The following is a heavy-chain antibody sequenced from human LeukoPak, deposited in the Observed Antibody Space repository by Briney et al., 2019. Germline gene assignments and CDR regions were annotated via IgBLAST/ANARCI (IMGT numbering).Heavy chain of an antibody. V-gene: IGHV3-48*03. CDR1: GFTFNNNE. CDR3: ARGFYGGNYLDS. D-gene: IGHD4-23*01. J-gene: IGHJ4*02. CDR2: ISSRGSTI. Sequence: GVSLRLSCAASGFTFNNNEMNWVRLAPGKGMVWLSYISSRGSTIYYAELVKRRFTNSRDNAKSTLYLQMNSLRAEDTAVYYGARGFYGGNYLDSWGQGTLVTVSS.